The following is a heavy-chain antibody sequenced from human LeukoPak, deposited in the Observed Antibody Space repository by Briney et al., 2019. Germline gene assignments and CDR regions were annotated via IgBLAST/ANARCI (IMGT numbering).Heavy chain of an antibody. CDR2: ISGSGGST. Sequence: GGSLRLSCAASGFTFSSYAMSWVRQAPGKGLGWVSAISGSGGSTYYADSVKGRFTISRDNSKNTLYLQMNSLRAEDTAVYYCAKDGLPIDIVVVPAALDYWGQGTLVTVSS. V-gene: IGHV3-23*01. J-gene: IGHJ4*02. D-gene: IGHD2-2*01. CDR1: GFTFSSYA. CDR3: AKDGLPIDIVVVPAALDY.